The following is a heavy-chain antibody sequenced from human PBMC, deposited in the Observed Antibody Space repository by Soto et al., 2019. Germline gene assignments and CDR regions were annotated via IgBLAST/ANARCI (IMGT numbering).Heavy chain of an antibody. CDR1: GYTFTSYG. V-gene: IGHV1-18*04. D-gene: IGHD3-3*01. CDR2: ISAYNGNT. CDR3: ARVHLRFLEWLLPYNWFDP. J-gene: IGHJ5*02. Sequence: GASVKVSCKASGYTFTSYGISWVRQAPGQGLEWMGWISAYNGNTNYAQKLQGRVTMTTDTSTSTAYMELRSLRSDDTAVYYCARVHLRFLEWLLPYNWFDPWGQGTLVTVSS.